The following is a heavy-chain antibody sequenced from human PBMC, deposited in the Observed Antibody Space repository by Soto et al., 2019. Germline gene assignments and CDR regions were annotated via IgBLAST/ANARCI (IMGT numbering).Heavy chain of an antibody. CDR3: AREGGYDFWIGYYTFDY. D-gene: IGHD3-3*01. V-gene: IGHV3-48*01. CDR2: ISSSSSTI. CDR1: GFTFSSYS. Sequence: EVQLVESGGGLVQPGGSLRLSCAASGFTFSSYSMNWVRQAPGKGLEWVSYISSSSSTIYYADSVKGRFTISRDNAKNSLYLQMNSLRAEDTAVYYCAREGGYDFWIGYYTFDYWGQGTLVTVSS. J-gene: IGHJ4*02.